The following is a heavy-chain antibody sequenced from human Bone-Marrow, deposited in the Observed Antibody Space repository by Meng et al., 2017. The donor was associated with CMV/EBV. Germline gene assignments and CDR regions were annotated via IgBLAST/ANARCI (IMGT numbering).Heavy chain of an antibody. CDR2: ISGSSSYI. CDR1: GYSISSGYY. Sequence: ETLSLTCTVSGYSISSGYYWGWIRQPPGKGLEWVSSISGSSSYIYYADSVKGRFTISRDNSKNTLYLQMNSLRAEDTAVYYCARDGSSYYYDSSGYYYWGQGNLVNVAS. D-gene: IGHD3-22*01. V-gene: IGHV3-21*01. CDR3: ARDGSSYYYDSSGYYY. J-gene: IGHJ4*02.